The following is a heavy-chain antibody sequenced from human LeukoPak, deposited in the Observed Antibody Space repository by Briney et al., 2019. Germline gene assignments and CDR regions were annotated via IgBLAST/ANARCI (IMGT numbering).Heavy chain of an antibody. V-gene: IGHV3-74*01. CDR3: ATGSGSYYDS. D-gene: IGHD6-19*01. CDR2: INGDGSST. Sequence: GGSLRLSCSASTFTFSTYWMHWVRQAPGKGLVWVSRINGDGSSTIYADPARGRFTISRDNAKNMVYLQMNSLTAEDTAVYYCATGSGSYYDSWGQGTRVTVSS. CDR1: TFTFSTYW. J-gene: IGHJ4*02.